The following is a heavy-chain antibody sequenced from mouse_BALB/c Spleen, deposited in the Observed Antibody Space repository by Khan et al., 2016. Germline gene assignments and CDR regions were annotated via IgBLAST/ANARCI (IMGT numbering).Heavy chain of an antibody. J-gene: IGHJ4*01. Sequence: QIQLVQSGPELKKPGETVKISCKASGYTFTNYGMNWVKQAPGKGLKWMGWINTYTGEPTYADDFKGRFVFSLETSASTAYLQINSLKNEDMATYFCARRRGYLSAMDYWGQGTSVTVSS. V-gene: IGHV9-1*02. CDR2: INTYTGEP. CDR3: ARRRGYLSAMDY. CDR1: GYTFTNYG. D-gene: IGHD2-3*01.